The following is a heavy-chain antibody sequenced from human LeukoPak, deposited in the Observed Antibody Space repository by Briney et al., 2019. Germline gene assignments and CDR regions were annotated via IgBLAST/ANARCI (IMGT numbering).Heavy chain of an antibody. Sequence: SETLSLTCTVSGGSVISDTYYWGWIRQPPGKGLEWIGSIHYSESTYYNPSLKSRVTISVDTSKNQFSLKLSSVTAADTAVYYCASEGRITMVRGVIMGVQHWGQGTLVTVSS. D-gene: IGHD3-10*01. CDR2: IHYSEST. V-gene: IGHV4-39*07. J-gene: IGHJ1*01. CDR3: ASEGRITMVRGVIMGVQH. CDR1: GGSVISDTYY.